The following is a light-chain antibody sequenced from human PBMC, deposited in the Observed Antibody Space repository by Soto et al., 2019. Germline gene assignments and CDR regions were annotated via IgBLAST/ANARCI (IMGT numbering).Light chain of an antibody. CDR3: QQYNNWQT. Sequence: EIVMTQSPATLSVSPGERATLSCRASQSVTTNLAWYQQKPGQAPRLLIYGASTRATGIPARFRCSGSGTEFTLTISSPQSEDFAVYYCQQYNNWQTFGQGTKVEIK. CDR2: GAS. CDR1: QSVTTN. J-gene: IGKJ1*01. V-gene: IGKV3-15*01.